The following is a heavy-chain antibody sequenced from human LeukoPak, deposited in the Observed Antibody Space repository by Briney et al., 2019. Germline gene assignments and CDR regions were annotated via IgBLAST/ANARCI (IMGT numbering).Heavy chain of an antibody. J-gene: IGHJ4*02. CDR1: GGSFSGYY. CDR3: ARGGFAYYYDGSGYYYFDY. V-gene: IGHV4-59*01. Sequence: SETLSLTCAVYGGSFSGYYWSWIRQPPGKGLEWIGYIYYSGSTNYNPSLKSRVTISVDTSKNQFSLKLSSVTAADTAVYYCARGGFAYYYDGSGYYYFDYWGQGTLVTVSS. D-gene: IGHD3-22*01. CDR2: IYYSGST.